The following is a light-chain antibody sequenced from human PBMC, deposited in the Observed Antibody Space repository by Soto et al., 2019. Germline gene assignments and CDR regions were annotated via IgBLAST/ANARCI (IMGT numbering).Light chain of an antibody. CDR2: EVN. J-gene: IGLJ1*01. V-gene: IGLV2-14*01. Sequence: QSPLTQPAAVSGSPRPAISVSCTGTSSDVGGYEYVSWYQLHPGKAPKLMAFEVNNRPSGVSYRLSGSKSGNTASLTISGLQAEEEAGYFCSSSSISTAYLFGTWTKVTV. CDR3: SSSSISTAYL. CDR1: SSDVGGYEY.